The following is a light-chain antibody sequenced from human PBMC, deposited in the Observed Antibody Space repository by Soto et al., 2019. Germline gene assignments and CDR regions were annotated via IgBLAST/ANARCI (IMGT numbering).Light chain of an antibody. J-gene: IGKJ4*01. CDR2: GVS. CDR1: QAFGNL. Sequence: DLQMTQSPSSVSASVGDRVIIPCRASQAFGNLLAWYQQKRGTAPKLLIYGVSTLQGGVPSRFSGRESGAECTLTISSVQPEDSATDYCQQAATFPLTVGGGTDVEI. CDR3: QQAATFPLT. V-gene: IGKV1-12*01.